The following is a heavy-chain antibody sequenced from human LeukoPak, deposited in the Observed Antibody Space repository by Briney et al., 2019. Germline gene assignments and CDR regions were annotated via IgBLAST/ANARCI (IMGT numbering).Heavy chain of an antibody. CDR2: INPNSGGT. CDR3: ARGDGTLTGTTGAFDI. Sequence: ASVKVSCKASGYTFTGYYMHWVRQAPGQGLEWMGWINPNSGGTNYAQKLQGWVTMTRDTSISTAYMELSRLRSDDTAVYYCARGDGTLTGTTGAFDIWGQGTMVTVSS. J-gene: IGHJ3*02. CDR1: GYTFTGYY. V-gene: IGHV1-2*04. D-gene: IGHD1-20*01.